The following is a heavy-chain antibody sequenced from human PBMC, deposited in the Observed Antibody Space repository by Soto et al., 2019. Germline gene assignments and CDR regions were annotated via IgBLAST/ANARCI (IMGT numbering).Heavy chain of an antibody. CDR1: GYSFTSYW. V-gene: IGHV5-10-1*01. CDR3: ARGRQTSGWRYYFDY. CDR2: IDPSDSYT. Sequence: GESLKISCKGSGYSFTSYWISWVRQMPGKGLEWMGRIDPSDSYTNYSPSFQGHVTISADKSISTAYLQWSSLKASDTAMYYCARGRQTSGWRYYFDYWGQGTLVTVSS. D-gene: IGHD6-19*01. J-gene: IGHJ4*02.